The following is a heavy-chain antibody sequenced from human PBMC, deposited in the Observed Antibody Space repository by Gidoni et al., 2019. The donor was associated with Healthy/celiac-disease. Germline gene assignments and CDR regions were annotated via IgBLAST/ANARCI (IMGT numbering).Heavy chain of an antibody. CDR1: GGPISSSSYY. Sequence: QLQLQESGPGLVKPSETLSPTCTVPGGPISSSSYYRGWIRQPPGKGLAWIGSIYYSGRTYYTPSLKSRVTISVDTSKNQFSLKLSSVTAADTAVYYCASHHFKHIVVVTATHTRRNSGYSEDWGQGTLVTVSS. CDR2: IYYSGRT. D-gene: IGHD2-21*02. V-gene: IGHV4-39*01. CDR3: ASHHFKHIVVVTATHTRRNSGYSED. J-gene: IGHJ4*02.